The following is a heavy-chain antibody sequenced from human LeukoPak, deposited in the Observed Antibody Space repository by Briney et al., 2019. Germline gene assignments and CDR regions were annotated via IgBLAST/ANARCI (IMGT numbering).Heavy chain of an antibody. CDR2: ISAYNGNT. D-gene: IGHD1-26*01. CDR3: ARVIVGATTTNWFDP. CDR1: GYTFTSYG. V-gene: IGHV1-18*01. Sequence: ASVKVSCKASGYTFTSYGISWVRQAPGQGLEWMGWISAYNGNTNYAQKLQGRVIMTTDTSTSTAYMELRSLRSDDTAVYYCARVIVGATTTNWFDPWGQGTLVTVSS. J-gene: IGHJ5*02.